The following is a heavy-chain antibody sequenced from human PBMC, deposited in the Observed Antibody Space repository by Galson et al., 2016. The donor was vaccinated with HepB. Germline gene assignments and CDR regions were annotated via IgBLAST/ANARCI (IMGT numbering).Heavy chain of an antibody. CDR1: GFTLSNYW. Sequence: SLRLSCAASGFTLSNYWMHWVRQAPGKGLEWISFIGLGGSPIYYADSVKGRFTISRDNAKNSLYLQMNSLRAEDTAVYYCARDRDISNYAYNWFDPWGQGTLVTVSS. CDR2: IGLGGSPI. CDR3: ARDRDISNYAYNWFDP. J-gene: IGHJ5*02. D-gene: IGHD4-11*01. V-gene: IGHV3-48*04.